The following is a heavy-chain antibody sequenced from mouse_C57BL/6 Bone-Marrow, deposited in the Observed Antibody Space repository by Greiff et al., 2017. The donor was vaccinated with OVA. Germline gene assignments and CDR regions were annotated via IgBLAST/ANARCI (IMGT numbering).Heavy chain of an antibody. CDR3: ARHPDSSGRGDY. CDR1: GYTFTEYT. CDR2: FYPGSGSI. V-gene: IGHV1-62-2*01. J-gene: IGHJ4*01. D-gene: IGHD3-2*02. Sequence: QVHVKQSGAELVKPGASVKLSCKASGYTFTEYTIHWVKQRSGQGLEWIGWFYPGSGSIKYNEKFKDKATLTADKSSSTVYMELSRLTSEDSAVYVCARHPDSSGRGDYWGQGTSVTVSS.